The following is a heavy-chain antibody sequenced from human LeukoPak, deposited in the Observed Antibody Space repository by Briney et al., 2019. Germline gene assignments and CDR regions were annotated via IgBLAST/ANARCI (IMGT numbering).Heavy chain of an antibody. D-gene: IGHD3-10*01. J-gene: IGHJ4*02. CDR1: GFTFSSYA. V-gene: IGHV3-23*01. CDR2: ISGSGEST. CDR3: ATATRYYGSGSYLFDY. Sequence: GGSLRLSCAASGFTFSSYAMSWVRQAPGKGLEWVSAISGSGESTLYADSVKGRFTISRDNSKNTLYLQMNSLRAEDTAVYYCATATRYYGSGSYLFDYWGQGTLVTVSS.